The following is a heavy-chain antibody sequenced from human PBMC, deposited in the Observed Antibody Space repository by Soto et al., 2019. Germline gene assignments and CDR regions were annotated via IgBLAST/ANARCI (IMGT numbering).Heavy chain of an antibody. Sequence: PSETLSLTCNVSGASLAGYHWSWIRQPPGKGLEWTGRIYATGSTDYNPSLKSRLTMSVDMSKKQFSLTLRSVTAADTAMYYCVRDGTKNLRDWFDPWGQGILVTVSS. V-gene: IGHV4-4*07. CDR2: IYATGST. CDR3: VRDGTKNLRDWFDP. D-gene: IGHD1-1*01. CDR1: GASLAGYH. J-gene: IGHJ5*02.